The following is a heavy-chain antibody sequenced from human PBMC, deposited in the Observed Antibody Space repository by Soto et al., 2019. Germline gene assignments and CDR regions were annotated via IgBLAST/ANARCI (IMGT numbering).Heavy chain of an antibody. CDR2: FHYSGST. CDR1: GGSISSRDSY. D-gene: IGHD3-16*01. CDR3: ARGFGRSHFDY. Sequence: KPSETLSLTCTVSGGSISSRDSYWGWIRQPPGKGLEWIGSFHYSGSTYYNPSLKSRVTISVDTSKNQLSLRVTSVTAADTAVYYCARGFGRSHFDYWGQGTRVTVSS. J-gene: IGHJ4*02. V-gene: IGHV4-39*01.